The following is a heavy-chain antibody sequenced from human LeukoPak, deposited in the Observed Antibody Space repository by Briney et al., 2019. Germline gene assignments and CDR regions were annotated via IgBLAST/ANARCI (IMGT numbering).Heavy chain of an antibody. J-gene: IGHJ4*02. Sequence: SETLSLTCTVSGGSVSDNYWSWIRQPPGKGLEWIGYIYYSGSPKYNTSLKSRVTISVDTSKNQFSLKLTSVTAADTAVYYCASGGALWFGELLDYWGQGTLVTVSS. CDR2: IYYSGSP. CDR1: GGSVSDNY. D-gene: IGHD3-10*01. CDR3: ASGGALWFGELLDY. V-gene: IGHV4-59*02.